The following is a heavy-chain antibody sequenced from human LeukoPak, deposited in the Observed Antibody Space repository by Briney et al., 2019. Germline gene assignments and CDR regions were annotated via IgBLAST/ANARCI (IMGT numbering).Heavy chain of an antibody. Sequence: PSETLSLTCAVSGGSISSSNWWSWVRQPPGKGLEWIGEIYHSGSTNYNPSLKSRVTISVDTSKNEFSLKLSSVTAADTAVYYCARDRYGALDYWGQGTLVTVSS. V-gene: IGHV4-4*02. CDR3: ARDRYGALDY. D-gene: IGHD1-14*01. J-gene: IGHJ4*02. CDR2: IYHSGST. CDR1: GGSISSSNW.